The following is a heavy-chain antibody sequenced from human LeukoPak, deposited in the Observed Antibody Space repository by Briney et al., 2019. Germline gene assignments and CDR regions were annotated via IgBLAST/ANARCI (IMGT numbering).Heavy chain of an antibody. V-gene: IGHV4-38-2*01. CDR1: GYSISSGYY. Sequence: SETLSLTCAVSGYSISSGYYWGWIRQPPGKGLEWIGSIYHSGSTYYNPSLKSRVTISVDTSKNQFSLKLSSVTAADTAVYYCAGGPMVRRGAPLHYYYYMDVWGKGTTVTVSS. CDR3: AGGPMVRRGAPLHYYYYMDV. D-gene: IGHD3-10*01. J-gene: IGHJ6*03. CDR2: IYHSGST.